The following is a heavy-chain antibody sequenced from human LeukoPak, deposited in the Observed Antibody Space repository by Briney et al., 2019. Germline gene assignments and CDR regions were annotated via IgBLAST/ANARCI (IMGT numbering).Heavy chain of an antibody. CDR2: INHSGST. V-gene: IGHV4-34*01. D-gene: IGHD1-1*01. CDR3: ARSPKYNLSWLDDAFDI. Sequence: PSETLSLTCAVYGGSFSGYYWSWIRQPPGKGLEWIGEINHSGSTNYNPSLKSRVTISVDTSKNQFSLKLSSVTAADTAVYYCARSPKYNLSWLDDAFDIWGQGTMVTVSS. J-gene: IGHJ3*02. CDR1: GGSFSGYY.